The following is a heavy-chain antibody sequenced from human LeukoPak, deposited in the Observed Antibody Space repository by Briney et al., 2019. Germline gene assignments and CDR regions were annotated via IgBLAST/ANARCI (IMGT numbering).Heavy chain of an antibody. D-gene: IGHD6-13*01. CDR3: TRGRRQLAPGDY. J-gene: IGHJ4*02. V-gene: IGHV4-34*01. CDR2: IDQSGTT. Sequence: PSETLSLTCAVYTGSFSGDYWSWIRHPPGKGLDWIGEIDQSGTTNYNPSLKSRLTISIDTSRNQFSLKLSSVTAADTAVYYCTRGRRQLAPGDYWGQGALVTISS. CDR1: TGSFSGDY.